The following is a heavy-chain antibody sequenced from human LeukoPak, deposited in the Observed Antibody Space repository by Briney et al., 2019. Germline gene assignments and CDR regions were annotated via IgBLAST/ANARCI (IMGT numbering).Heavy chain of an antibody. D-gene: IGHD3-22*01. CDR1: GGSINSYY. CDR3: ARRESSGYYSP. Sequence: MSSETLSLTCSVSGGSINSYYWSWYRQPPGKELEWIGYIYYTGSTNYNPSLKSRVTISVDTSENQFSLKLSSVTAADTAVYYCARRESSGYYSPWGQGTLVTVSS. CDR2: IYYTGST. V-gene: IGHV4-59*01. J-gene: IGHJ4*02.